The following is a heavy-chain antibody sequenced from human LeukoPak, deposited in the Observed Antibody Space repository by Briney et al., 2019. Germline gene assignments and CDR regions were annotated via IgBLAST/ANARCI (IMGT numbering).Heavy chain of an antibody. CDR1: EFTFSSYS. Sequence: GGSLRLSCAASEFTFSSYSMNWVRQAPGKGLEWVSSISSSGSYIYYADSVKGRFTISRDIAKNSLYLRMSSLRAEDTAVYYCAREVGVVPGANHYYHYGMDVWGQGTTVTVSS. V-gene: IGHV3-21*01. CDR2: ISSSGSYI. CDR3: AREVGVVPGANHYYHYGMDV. D-gene: IGHD4/OR15-4a*01. J-gene: IGHJ6*02.